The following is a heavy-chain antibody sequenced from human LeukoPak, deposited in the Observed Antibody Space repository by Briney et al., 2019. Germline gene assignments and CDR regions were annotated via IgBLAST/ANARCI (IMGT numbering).Heavy chain of an antibody. Sequence: PSETLSLTCAVSGDPITSANWWSWVRQSPGKGLEWIGEISHSGATNHNPSLKSRVTMSLDKSKNQLSLRVNSVTAADAAVYYCARGGSSRTPYYYYGMDVWGQGTTVTVSS. V-gene: IGHV4-4*02. J-gene: IGHJ6*02. D-gene: IGHD6-13*01. CDR3: ARGGSSRTPYYYYGMDV. CDR2: ISHSGAT. CDR1: GDPITSANW.